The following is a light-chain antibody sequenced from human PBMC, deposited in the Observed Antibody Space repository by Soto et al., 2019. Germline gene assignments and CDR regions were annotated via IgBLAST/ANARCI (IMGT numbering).Light chain of an antibody. Sequence: QSVLTQPPSASWTPGQRVTISCSGNSSNIGSNTVNWYQQLPGTAPKLLIYSNNQRPSGVPDRFSGFKSGTSASLAISGLQSEDEADYYCAAWDDSLNGVVFGGGTKVTVL. CDR2: SNN. CDR3: AAWDDSLNGVV. CDR1: SSNIGSNT. J-gene: IGLJ2*01. V-gene: IGLV1-44*01.